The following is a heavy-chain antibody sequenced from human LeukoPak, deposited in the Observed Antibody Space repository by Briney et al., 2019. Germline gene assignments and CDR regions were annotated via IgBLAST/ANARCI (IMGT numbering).Heavy chain of an antibody. CDR1: GYSFTSYW. D-gene: IGHD3-22*01. CDR2: IYPGDSDT. J-gene: IGHJ3*02. V-gene: IGHV5-51*01. CDR3: ARDYNLNYYDSSGYYSGAFDI. Sequence: GESLKISCKGSGYSFTSYWIGWVRQMPGKGLEWMGIIYPGDSDTRYSPSFQGQVTISADKSISTAYLQWSSLRAEDTAVYYCARDYNLNYYDSSGYYSGAFDIWGQGTMVTVSS.